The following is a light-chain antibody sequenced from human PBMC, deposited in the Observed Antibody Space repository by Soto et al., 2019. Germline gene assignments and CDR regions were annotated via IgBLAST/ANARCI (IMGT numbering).Light chain of an antibody. CDR3: QHYNNWRGFT. J-gene: IGKJ3*01. V-gene: IGKV3-15*01. CDR2: GAS. Sequence: EILMTQSPATLSVSPGERATLSCRASQSVSSNLAWYQQKRGQAPRLLIYGASTRATGIPARFSGSGSGTEFTLTISSLQSEDFAVYYCQHYNNWRGFTFGPGTKVDIK. CDR1: QSVSSN.